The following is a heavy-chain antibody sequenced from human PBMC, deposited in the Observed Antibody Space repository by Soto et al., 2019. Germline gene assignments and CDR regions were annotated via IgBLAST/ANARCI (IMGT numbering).Heavy chain of an antibody. J-gene: IGHJ4*02. Sequence: GGSLRLSCAASGFTFSSYGMHWVRQAPGKGLEWVAVIWYDGSNKYYADSVKGRFTISRDNSKNTLYLQMNSLRAEDTAVYYCAREPDSSSWYYWGQGTLVTVSS. CDR2: IWYDGSNK. V-gene: IGHV3-33*01. CDR1: GFTFSSYG. CDR3: AREPDSSSWYY. D-gene: IGHD6-13*01.